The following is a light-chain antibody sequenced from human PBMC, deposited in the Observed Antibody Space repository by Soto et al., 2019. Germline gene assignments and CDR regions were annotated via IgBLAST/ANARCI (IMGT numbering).Light chain of an antibody. J-gene: IGKJ1*01. V-gene: IGKV3D-15*01. CDR2: GAS. Sequence: ENVMTQSPGTLSLSPGERATLSCRASQSVSTNYVAWYQQKPGQAPRLLIYGASSRASGIPDRFRGSGSGTDFTLTISSLQSEDFAVYYCQQYNNWPPWTFGQGTTVDI. CDR1: QSVSTN. CDR3: QQYNNWPPWT.